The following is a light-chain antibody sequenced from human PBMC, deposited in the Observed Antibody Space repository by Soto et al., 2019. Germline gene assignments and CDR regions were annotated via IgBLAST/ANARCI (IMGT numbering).Light chain of an antibody. V-gene: IGLV2-14*01. J-gene: IGLJ1*01. CDR2: EVS. Sequence: QSVLTQPASVSGSPGQSITISCTGTSSDVGGYNYVSWYQQHPGKAPKLMIYEVSNRPSGVSNRFSGSKSGNTASLTISPLHAEDEATSCCSSSTSSSPPLFGTGTKVTVL. CDR3: SSSTSSSPPL. CDR1: SSDVGGYNY.